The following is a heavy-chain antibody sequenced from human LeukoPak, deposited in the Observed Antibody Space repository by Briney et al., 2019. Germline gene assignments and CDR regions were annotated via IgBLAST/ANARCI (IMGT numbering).Heavy chain of an antibody. CDR2: ISGSGGST. V-gene: IGHV3-23*01. J-gene: IGHJ4*02. Sequence: GGSLRLSCAASGFTFDDYAMHWVRQAPGKGLEWVSAISGSGGSTYYADSVKGRFTISRDNSKNTLYLQMNSLRAEDTAVYYCAKDLWSFDYWGQGTLVTVSS. D-gene: IGHD3-3*01. CDR1: GFTFDDYA. CDR3: AKDLWSFDY.